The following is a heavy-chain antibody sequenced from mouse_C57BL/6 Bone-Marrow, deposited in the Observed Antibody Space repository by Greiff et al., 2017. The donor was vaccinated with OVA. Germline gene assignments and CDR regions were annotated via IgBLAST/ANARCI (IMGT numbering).Heavy chain of an antibody. CDR2: IDPSDSYT. J-gene: IGHJ4*01. V-gene: IGHV1-69*01. CDR1: GYTFTSYW. D-gene: IGHD1-2*01. Sequence: QVQLQQSGAELVMPGASVKLSCKASGYTFTSYWMHWVKQRPGQGLEWIGEIDPSDSYTNYNQKFKGKSTLTVDKSSSTAYMQLSSLTSEDSAVYYCARRGYYGTMDYWGQGTSVTVSS. CDR3: ARRGYYGTMDY.